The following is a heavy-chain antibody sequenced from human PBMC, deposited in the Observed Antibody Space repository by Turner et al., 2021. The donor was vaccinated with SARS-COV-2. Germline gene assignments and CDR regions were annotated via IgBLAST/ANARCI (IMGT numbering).Heavy chain of an antibody. CDR3: AKDVGVASLVGATADY. CDR1: GLTFSSYW. CDR2: IKQDESEK. D-gene: IGHD1-26*01. Sequence: EVQVVESGGGLVQPGGSVRLSCAVSGLTFSSYWMSWVRQAPGKGLEWVANIKQDESEKNYVDSVKGRFTISRDNSKSTLYLQMSSLRAEDTAIYYCAKDVGVASLVGATADYWGQGTLVTVSS. V-gene: IGHV3-7*03. J-gene: IGHJ4*01.